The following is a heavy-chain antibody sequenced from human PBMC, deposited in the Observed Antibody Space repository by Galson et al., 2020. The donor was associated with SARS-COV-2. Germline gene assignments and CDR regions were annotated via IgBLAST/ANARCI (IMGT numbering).Heavy chain of an antibody. D-gene: IGHD2-2*01. CDR1: KFTFSKSA. J-gene: IGHJ4*02. CDR3: ATPGGYCNSTSCYSLY. V-gene: IGHV3-23*01. CDR2: MSASGAST. Sequence: GESLQISCATSKFTFSKSAMSWVRQAPGKGLERVSTMSASGASTYYADTVKGRFTISSDSSKSTLYLQMNSLRAEDTALYYCATPGGYCNSTSCYSLYWGQGTLVTVSS.